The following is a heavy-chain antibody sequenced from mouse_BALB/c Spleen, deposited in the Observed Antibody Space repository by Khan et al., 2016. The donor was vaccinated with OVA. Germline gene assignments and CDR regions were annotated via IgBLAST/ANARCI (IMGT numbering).Heavy chain of an antibody. CDR1: GFSLTNYA. CDR3: ARNREPDYFDY. J-gene: IGHJ2*01. Sequence: QVQLKESGPGLVAPSQSLSITCTVTGFSLTNYAIHWIRQPPGKNLEWLGIIWAGGSKNYNSALMSRLSISKDNSKSQVFLKMNSLHAHDTAIYYCARNREPDYFDYWGQGTTLTVSS. V-gene: IGHV2-9*02. CDR2: IWAGGSK.